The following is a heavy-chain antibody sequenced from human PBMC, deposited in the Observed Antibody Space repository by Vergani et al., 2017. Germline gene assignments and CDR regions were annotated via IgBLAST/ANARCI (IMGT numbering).Heavy chain of an antibody. Sequence: EVQLVQSGAEVKKPGESLKISCKGSGYSFTSYWIGWVRQMPGKGLEWMGIIYPGDSDTRYSPSFQGQVTISADKSISTAYLQWSSLKASDTAMYYCASTYYYDSRGPSAFDIWGQGTMVTVSS. D-gene: IGHD3-22*01. CDR2: IYPGDSDT. V-gene: IGHV5-51*01. J-gene: IGHJ3*02. CDR3: ASTYYYDSRGPSAFDI. CDR1: GYSFTSYW.